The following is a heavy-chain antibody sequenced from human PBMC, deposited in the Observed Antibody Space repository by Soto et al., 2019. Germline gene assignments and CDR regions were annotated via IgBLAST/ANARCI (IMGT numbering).Heavy chain of an antibody. J-gene: IGHJ4*02. CDR3: ASRYCSSTACYGYLEY. V-gene: IGHV4-4*07. D-gene: IGHD2-2*01. CDR1: GGSISNYY. CDR2: IYTSGST. Sequence: QVQLQESGPGLVKPSETLSLTCTVSGGSISNYYWTWIRQPAGKGLEWIGRIYTSGSTNYNPSLKSRVTMSVGTSKRQFSLELSSVTAADTAIYFCASRYCSSTACYGYLEYWGQGTLVTVSS.